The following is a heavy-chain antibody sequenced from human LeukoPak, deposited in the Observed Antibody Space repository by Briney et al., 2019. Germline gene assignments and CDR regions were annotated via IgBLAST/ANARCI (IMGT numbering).Heavy chain of an antibody. J-gene: IGHJ5*02. V-gene: IGHV5-51*01. D-gene: IGHD4-17*01. CDR3: ARARSGYGDYVGWFDP. CDR2: IYPGDSDT. Sequence: GESLKISWKGSGYSFTRYWIGWVRQMPGKGLEWMGIIYPGDSDTRYIPSFQGQVNISADKSISTAYLQWSSLKASDTAMYYCARARSGYGDYVGWFDPWGQGTLVTVSS. CDR1: GYSFTRYW.